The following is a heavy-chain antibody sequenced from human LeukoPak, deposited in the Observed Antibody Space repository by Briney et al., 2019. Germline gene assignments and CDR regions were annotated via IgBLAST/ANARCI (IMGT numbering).Heavy chain of an antibody. D-gene: IGHD2-15*01. Sequence: GGSPRLSCAASGFTFDDYAMHWVRQAPGKGLEWVSGISWNSGSIGYADSVKGRFTISRDNAKNSLYLQMNSLRAEDTALYYCAKALRSGFLQDTFDYWGQGALVTVSS. V-gene: IGHV3-9*01. J-gene: IGHJ4*02. CDR2: ISWNSGSI. CDR1: GFTFDDYA. CDR3: AKALRSGFLQDTFDY.